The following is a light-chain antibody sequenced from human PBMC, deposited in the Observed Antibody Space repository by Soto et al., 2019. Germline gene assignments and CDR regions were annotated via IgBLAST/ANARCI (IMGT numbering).Light chain of an antibody. CDR3: QHYGSSLWT. CDR1: QSVSSSY. J-gene: IGKJ1*01. Sequence: ELVLTQSPGTLSLSPGERATLSCSASQSVSSSYLAWYQQKPGQAPRLLLYVTSSRATGIPDRFSGGGSGTDFTLAISRLEPDTVAVDYCQHYGSSLWTFGQGTKVEIK. CDR2: VTS. V-gene: IGKV3-20*01.